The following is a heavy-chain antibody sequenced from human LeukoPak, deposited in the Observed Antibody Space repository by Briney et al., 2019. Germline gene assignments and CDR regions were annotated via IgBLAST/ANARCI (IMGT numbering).Heavy chain of an antibody. CDR2: IYYSGST. Sequence: SETLSLTCTVSSGSINSYYWSWVRQPPGKGLEWIGYIYYSGSTNYNPSLKSRVTISVDTSKNQFSLKLSSVTAADTAVYYCARVAGGLRRHWFDPWGQGTLVTVSS. J-gene: IGHJ5*02. CDR3: ARVAGGLRRHWFDP. V-gene: IGHV4-59*01. CDR1: SGSINSYY. D-gene: IGHD5/OR15-5a*01.